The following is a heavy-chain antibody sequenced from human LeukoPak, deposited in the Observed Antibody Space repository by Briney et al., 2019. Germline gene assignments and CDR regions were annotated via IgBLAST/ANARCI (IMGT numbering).Heavy chain of an antibody. J-gene: IGHJ2*01. D-gene: IGHD6-13*01. CDR2: IWYDGSNK. V-gene: IGHV3-33*01. CDR1: GFTFSSYG. Sequence: GRSLRLSCAASGFTFSSYGMHWVRQAPGKGLEWVAVIWYDGSNKYYADSVKGRFTISRDNSKNALYLQMNSLRAEDTAVYYCARIPPGIAAAGTGNYWYFDLWGRGTLVTVSS. CDR3: ARIPPGIAAAGTGNYWYFDL.